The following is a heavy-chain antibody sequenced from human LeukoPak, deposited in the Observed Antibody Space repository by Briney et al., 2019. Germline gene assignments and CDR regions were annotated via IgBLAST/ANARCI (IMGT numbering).Heavy chain of an antibody. V-gene: IGHV4-31*03. Sequence: PSQTLSLTCTVSGGSISSDGYYWSWIRQHPEKGLEWIGYIYHSGSTDYNPSLQSRVTISVDMSNNQFSLKLTSVTAADTAVYYCARSRDYCSGGTCYRWWFDPWGQGTRVTVSS. CDR2: IYHSGST. CDR1: GGSISSDGYY. CDR3: ARSRDYCSGGTCYRWWFDP. D-gene: IGHD2-15*01. J-gene: IGHJ5*02.